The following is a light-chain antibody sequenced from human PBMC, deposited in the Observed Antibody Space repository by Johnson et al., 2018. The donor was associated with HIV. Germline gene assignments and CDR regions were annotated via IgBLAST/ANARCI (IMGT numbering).Light chain of an antibody. CDR2: ANN. V-gene: IGLV1-51*01. J-gene: IGLJ1*01. CDR3: GTWDNSLSAGGV. Sequence: QAVLTQPPSVSAAPGQKVTISCSGSSSNIGNNYVSWYQQLPGTAPKLLIYANNKRPSGIPDRFSGSKSGTSATLGITGLQTGAEAAYYCGTWDNSLSAGGVFGTGTKVTVL. CDR1: SSNIGNNY.